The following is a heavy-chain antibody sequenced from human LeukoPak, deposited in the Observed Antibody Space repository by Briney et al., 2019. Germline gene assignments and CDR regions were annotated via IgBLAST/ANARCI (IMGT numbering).Heavy chain of an antibody. CDR3: ARARGSIAVAEIFDY. Sequence: ASVKVSCKASGYTFTDYFMHWVRQVPGQGLEWMGCINVYIGGAHYAQKFQGRLSVTRDTSINTLYMELNSLRSDDTAVYYCARARGSIAVAEIFDYWGQGTLVTVSS. V-gene: IGHV1-2*02. CDR1: GYTFTDYF. CDR2: INVYIGGA. J-gene: IGHJ4*02. D-gene: IGHD6-19*01.